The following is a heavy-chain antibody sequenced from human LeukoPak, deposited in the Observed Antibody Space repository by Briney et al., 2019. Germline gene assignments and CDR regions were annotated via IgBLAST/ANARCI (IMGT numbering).Heavy chain of an antibody. V-gene: IGHV3-74*01. Sequence: GGSLRLSCAASGFTFSSYWMHWVRQAPGKGLVWVSRINTDGSSTSYADSVKGRFTISRDNAKNTLYLQMNSLRAEDTAVYYCARVGGTSAPSFDYWGQGTLVTVSS. CDR1: GFTFSSYW. CDR2: INTDGSST. J-gene: IGHJ4*02. CDR3: ARVGGTSAPSFDY. D-gene: IGHD2-2*01.